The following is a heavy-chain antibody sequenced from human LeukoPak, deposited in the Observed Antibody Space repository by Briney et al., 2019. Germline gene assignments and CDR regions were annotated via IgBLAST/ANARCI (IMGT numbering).Heavy chain of an antibody. D-gene: IGHD3-3*01. J-gene: IGHJ4*02. CDR2: ISSSSSYV. V-gene: IGHV3-21*01. CDR1: GFTFSSYS. CDR3: ARGPPRTYYDFWSGYLRCDY. Sequence: GGSLRLSXAASGFTFSSYSMNWVSQAPGKGLEWVSSISSSSSYVYYADSVKGRFTISRDNAKNSLYLQMNSLRAEDTAVYYCARGPPRTYYDFWSGYLRCDYWGQGTLVTVSS.